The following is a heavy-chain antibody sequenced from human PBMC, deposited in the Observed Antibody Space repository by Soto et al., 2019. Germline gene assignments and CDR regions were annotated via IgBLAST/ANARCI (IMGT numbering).Heavy chain of an antibody. CDR2: ISAYNGNT. J-gene: IGHJ6*03. D-gene: IGHD2-15*01. CDR1: GGTFSSYA. V-gene: IGHV1-18*01. Sequence: ASVKVSCKASGGTFSSYAISWVRQAPGQGLEWMGWISAYNGNTNYAQKLQGRVTMTTDTSTSTAYMELRSLRSDDTAVYYCARGGGYCSGGSCPRWDYYYYMDVWGKGTTVTVSS. CDR3: ARGGGYCSGGSCPRWDYYYYMDV.